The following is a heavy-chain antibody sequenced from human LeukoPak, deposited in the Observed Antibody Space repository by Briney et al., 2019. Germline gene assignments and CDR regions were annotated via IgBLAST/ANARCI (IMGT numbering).Heavy chain of an antibody. CDR2: IKQDGSDK. V-gene: IGHV3-7*01. D-gene: IGHD6-25*01. Sequence: GGSLRLSCAASGFTLSRFWMSWVRQAPGRGLEWVANIKQDGSDKSYVDSVKGRFTVYRDNSKNFLYLEMNSLRAEDTAVYYCAGPASLYLGSEDQGFESWGQGTLVTVSS. J-gene: IGHJ4*02. CDR3: AGPASLYLGSEDQGFES. CDR1: GFTLSRFW.